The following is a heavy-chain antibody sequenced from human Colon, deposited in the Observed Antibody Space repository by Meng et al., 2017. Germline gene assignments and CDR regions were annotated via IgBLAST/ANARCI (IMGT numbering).Heavy chain of an antibody. J-gene: IGHJ4*01. Sequence: SETLSLTCTVSGGSISSSTSYWGWLRQPAGKGLDWFGSIYYGRATYSNPSLKSRVTISVDTSKNQFSLTLTSVTAADTAVYYCAREIGARMGSIYWGQGKVVTVSS. D-gene: IGHD6-6*01. V-gene: IGHV4-39*07. CDR3: AREIGARMGSIY. CDR2: IYYGRAT. CDR1: GGSISSSTSY.